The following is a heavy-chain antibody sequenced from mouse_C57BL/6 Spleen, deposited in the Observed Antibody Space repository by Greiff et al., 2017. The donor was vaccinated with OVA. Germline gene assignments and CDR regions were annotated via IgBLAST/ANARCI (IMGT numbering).Heavy chain of an antibody. J-gene: IGHJ4*01. Sequence: QVQLKQPGAELVKPGASVKMSCKASGYTFTSYWITWVKQRPGQGLEWIGDIYPGSGSTNYNEKFKSKATLTVYTSSSTAYMQLSSLTSEDSAVYYCARSGGNYEDAMDYWGQGTSVTVSS. CDR3: ARSGGNYEDAMDY. V-gene: IGHV1-55*01. D-gene: IGHD2-1*01. CDR2: IYPGSGST. CDR1: GYTFTSYW.